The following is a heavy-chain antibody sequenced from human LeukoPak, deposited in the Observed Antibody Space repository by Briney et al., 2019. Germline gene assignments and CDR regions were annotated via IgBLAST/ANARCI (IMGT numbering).Heavy chain of an antibody. CDR2: MNPNSGNT. J-gene: IGHJ5*02. Sequence: ASVKVSCKASGYTFTSYDINWVRQATGQGLEWMGWMNPNSGNTGYAQKFQGRVTMTRNTSISTAYMELSSLRSEDTAVYYCARGFERDDSMENWFDPWGQGTLVTVSS. D-gene: IGHD3-22*01. CDR1: GYTFTSYD. V-gene: IGHV1-8*01. CDR3: ARGFERDDSMENWFDP.